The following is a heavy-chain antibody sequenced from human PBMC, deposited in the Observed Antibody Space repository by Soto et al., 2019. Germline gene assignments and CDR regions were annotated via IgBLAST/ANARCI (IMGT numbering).Heavy chain of an antibody. J-gene: IGHJ6*03. CDR1: GYTFTSYY. CDR2: INPSGGST. V-gene: IGHV1-46*03. CDR3: ARGGGIMITSSSYYYYYMDV. D-gene: IGHD3-16*01. Sequence: ASVKVSCKASGYTFTSYYMHWVRQAPGQGLEWMGIINPSGGSTSYAQKFQGRVTMTRDTSTSTVYMELSSLRSEDTAVCYCARGGGIMITSSSYYYYYMDVWGKGTTVTVSS.